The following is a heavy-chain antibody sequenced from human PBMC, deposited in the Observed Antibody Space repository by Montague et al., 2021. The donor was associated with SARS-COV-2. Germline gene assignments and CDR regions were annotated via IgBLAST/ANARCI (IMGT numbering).Heavy chain of an antibody. CDR3: ARDDIVLQGVTKGMDV. CDR2: MYYSGST. J-gene: IGHJ6*02. Sequence: SETLSLTCTVSGGSLSSSNYYWGWIRQPPGKGLEWIGNMYYSGSTYYNPSLKSRVTISIDTSKNQFSLKLSSVTAADTAVYYCARDDIVLQGVTKGMDVWGQGTTVTVSS. V-gene: IGHV4-39*07. CDR1: GGSLSSSNYY. D-gene: IGHD3-10*01.